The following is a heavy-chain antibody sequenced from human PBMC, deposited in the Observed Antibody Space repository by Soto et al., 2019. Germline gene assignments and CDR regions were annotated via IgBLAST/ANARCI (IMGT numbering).Heavy chain of an antibody. D-gene: IGHD2-15*01. CDR1: GGSFSGYY. V-gene: IGHV4-34*01. CDR2: MNHSGSI. CDR3: ARPPLYCSGGSCFDY. J-gene: IGHJ4*02. Sequence: QVQLQHWGAGLLKPSETLSLTCAVYGGSFSGYYWSWIRQPPGKGLEWIGEMNHSGSINYNPYLKSRVTISVDTSRNQFSRKLSSVTAADTAVYYCARPPLYCSGGSCFDYWGQGTLVTVSS.